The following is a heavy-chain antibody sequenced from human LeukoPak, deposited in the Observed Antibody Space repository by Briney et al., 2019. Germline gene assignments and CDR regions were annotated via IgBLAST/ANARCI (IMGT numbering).Heavy chain of an antibody. D-gene: IGHD6-19*01. CDR3: ARASYSSGWGSFGSYYYYMDV. CDR1: GYTFTGYY. Sequence: GASVKVSCKASGYTFTGYYIHWVRQAPGQGLEWMGWINPAGGGTNYAQNFQGRVTMTSDTSISTAYMELSSLRSDDTAVYYCARASYSSGWGSFGSYYYYMDVWGKGTTVTISS. J-gene: IGHJ6*03. V-gene: IGHV1-2*02. CDR2: INPAGGGT.